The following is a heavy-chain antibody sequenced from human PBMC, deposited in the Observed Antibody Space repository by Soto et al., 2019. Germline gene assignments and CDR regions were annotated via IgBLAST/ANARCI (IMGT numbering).Heavy chain of an antibody. CDR3: ATKGGGYYFQFDP. V-gene: IGHV3-11*01. CDR2: ISSGGTTI. D-gene: IGHD3-22*01. J-gene: IGHJ5*02. CDR1: GFTFSDYY. Sequence: QVQLVESGGGFVKPGGSLRLSCAASGFTFSDYYMSWIRQAPGKGLEWVLYISSGGTTIYYADSVKGRFTISRDDAKNSLFLQMNSLRPEDTAVYFCATKGGGYYFQFDPWGQGTLVTVSS.